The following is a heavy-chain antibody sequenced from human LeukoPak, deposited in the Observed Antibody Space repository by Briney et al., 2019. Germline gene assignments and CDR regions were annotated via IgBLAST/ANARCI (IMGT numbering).Heavy chain of an antibody. CDR3: ARGHYYGSGSYYKR. D-gene: IGHD3-10*01. V-gene: IGHV4-34*01. Sequence: SETLSLTCAVYGGSFSGYYWSWIRQPPGKGLEWIGEINHSGSTNYNPSLKSRVTISVDTSKNQFSLKLSSVTAADTAVYYCARGHYYGSGSYYKRWGQGTLVTVSS. CDR1: GGSFSGYY. J-gene: IGHJ4*02. CDR2: INHSGST.